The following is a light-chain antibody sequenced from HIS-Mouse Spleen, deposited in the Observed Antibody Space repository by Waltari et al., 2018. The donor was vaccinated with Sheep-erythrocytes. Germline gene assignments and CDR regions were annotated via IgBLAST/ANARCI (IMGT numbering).Light chain of an antibody. CDR1: SSDGGCYNS. Sequence: QSALTQPPSASGSPGQSVTIPCTGTSSDGGCYNSVSWYQQHPGKAPKLMIYDVSKRPSGVPDRFSGSKSGNTASLTISGLQAEDEADYYCCSYAGSYTWVFGGGTKLTVL. CDR2: DVS. J-gene: IGLJ3*02. V-gene: IGLV2-11*01. CDR3: CSYAGSYTWV.